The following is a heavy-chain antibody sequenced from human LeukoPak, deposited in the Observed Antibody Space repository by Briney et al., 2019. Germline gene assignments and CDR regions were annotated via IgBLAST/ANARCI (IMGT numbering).Heavy chain of an antibody. V-gene: IGHV1-2*02. CDR1: GYTFTNYA. J-gene: IGHJ4*02. CDR3: ARVGWSGSWSLNLDY. Sequence: ASVKVSCKASGYTFTNYAISWVRQAPGQGLEWMGWINPKNGGTNYARKFQDRVTMTRDTSISTVYMELSRLTSDDTAVYYCARVGWSGSWSLNLDYWGQGTLVTVSS. D-gene: IGHD3-10*01. CDR2: INPKNGGT.